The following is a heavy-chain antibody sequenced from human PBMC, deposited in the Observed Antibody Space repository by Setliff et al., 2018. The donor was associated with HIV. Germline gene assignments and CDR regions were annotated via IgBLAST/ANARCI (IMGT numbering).Heavy chain of an antibody. CDR2: ISTYSGER. CDR3: ARDVEHMMDV. Sequence: ASVKVSCKASGYTFTSFAISWVRQAPGQGLEWMGWISTYSGERSYAQNLQGRVTMTTDTSTSTAYMELRSLRFDDTAVYYCARDVEHMMDVWGQGTMVTVSS. CDR1: GYTFTSFA. V-gene: IGHV1-18*01. J-gene: IGHJ6*02.